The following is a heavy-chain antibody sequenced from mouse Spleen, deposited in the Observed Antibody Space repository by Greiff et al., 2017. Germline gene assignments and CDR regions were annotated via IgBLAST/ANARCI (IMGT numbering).Heavy chain of an antibody. D-gene: IGHD1-1*01. V-gene: IGHV1-19*01. Sequence: EVQLQQSGPVLVKPGASVKMSCKASGYTFTDYYMNWVKQSHGKSLEWIGVINPYNGGTSYNQKFKGKATLTVDKSSSTAYMELNSLTSEDSAVYYCAREEVTTVVEGYYWGQGTTLTVSS. CDR3: AREEVTTVVEGYY. J-gene: IGHJ2*01. CDR1: GYTFTDYY. CDR2: INPYNGGT.